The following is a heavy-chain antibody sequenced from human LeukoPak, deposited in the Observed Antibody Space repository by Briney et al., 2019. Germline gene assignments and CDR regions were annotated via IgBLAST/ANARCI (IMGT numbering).Heavy chain of an antibody. D-gene: IGHD3-10*01. J-gene: IGHJ3*02. CDR3: ARGGYYGSGSDDAFHI. CDR1: GGSISSYY. CDR2: IYYSGST. V-gene: IGHV4-59*01. Sequence: SETLSLTCTVSGGSISSYYWSCIRQPLGEGLEWIGSIYYSGSTNYNPSLKGRVTISIDTSKNQFSLKLSSVTAADTAVYYCARGGYYGSGSDDAFHIWGQGTLVTVSS.